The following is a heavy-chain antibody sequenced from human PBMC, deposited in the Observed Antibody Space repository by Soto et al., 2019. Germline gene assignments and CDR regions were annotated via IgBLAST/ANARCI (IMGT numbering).Heavy chain of an antibody. D-gene: IGHD6-13*01. Sequence: QVQLQESGPGLVKPSQTLSLTCTVSGGSISSGDYYWSWIRQPPGKGLEWIGHIYYSGSTYYNPSLKRRVTIAVDTSKNQFSLKLSSVTAADTAVYYCARERPDGSRLDPWGQGTLVTVSS. CDR2: IYYSGST. V-gene: IGHV4-30-4*01. CDR1: GGSISSGDYY. J-gene: IGHJ5*02. CDR3: ARERPDGSRLDP.